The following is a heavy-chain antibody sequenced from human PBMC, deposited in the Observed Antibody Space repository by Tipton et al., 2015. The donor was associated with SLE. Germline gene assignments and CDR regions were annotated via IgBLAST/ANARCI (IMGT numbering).Heavy chain of an antibody. V-gene: IGHV4-31*03. CDR1: GGSISSGDYY. CDR2: IYYNGNT. CDR3: ARGISGNYYTAFDI. D-gene: IGHD1-26*01. J-gene: IGHJ3*02. Sequence: TLSLTCTVSGGSISSGDYYWSWIRQHPGKGLEWIGYIYYNGNTYYNPSLKSRLTISIDTSKNQFSLKLSSVTAADTAIYYCARGISGNYYTAFDIWGQGTMVTVSS.